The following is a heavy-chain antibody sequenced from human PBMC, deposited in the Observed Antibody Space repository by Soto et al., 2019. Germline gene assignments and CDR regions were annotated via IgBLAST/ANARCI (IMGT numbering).Heavy chain of an antibody. V-gene: IGHV5-51*01. CDR1: GYTFSTYW. Sequence: GESLKISCRGSGYTFSTYWIGWVRQMPGKGLEWMGIIYPGDSDTGYSPSFQGQVTISADRSISTTFLQWSSLRASDTAVYYCAKRHPRRGYSYIDYWGQGTLVTVSS. J-gene: IGHJ4*02. CDR3: AKRHPRRGYSYIDY. D-gene: IGHD5-18*01. CDR2: IYPGDSDT.